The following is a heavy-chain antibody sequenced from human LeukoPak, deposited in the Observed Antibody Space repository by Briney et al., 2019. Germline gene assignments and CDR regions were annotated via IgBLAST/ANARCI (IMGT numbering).Heavy chain of an antibody. CDR2: IYTSGST. CDR1: GGSISSYY. Sequence: SEALSLTCTVSGGSISSYYWSWIRQPAGKGLEWIGRIYTSGSTNYNPSLKSRVTMSVDTSKNQFSLKLSSVTAADTAVYYCARVGGSSSGFYYYYGMDVWGQGTTVTVSS. D-gene: IGHD6-6*01. V-gene: IGHV4-4*07. CDR3: ARVGGSSSGFYYYYGMDV. J-gene: IGHJ6*02.